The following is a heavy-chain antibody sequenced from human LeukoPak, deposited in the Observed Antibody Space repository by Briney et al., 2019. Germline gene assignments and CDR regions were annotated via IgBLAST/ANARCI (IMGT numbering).Heavy chain of an antibody. V-gene: IGHV3-48*03. D-gene: IGHD1-26*01. CDR2: ISSSGSTI. CDR1: GFTFSSYE. CDR3: ARDPQTIVGATNHFDY. Sequence: GGSLRLSCAASGFTFSSYEMNWVRQAPGKGLEWVSYISSSGSTIYYADSVKGRFTISRDNAKNSLYLQMNSLRAEDTAVYYCARDPQTIVGATNHFDYWGQGTLVTVSS. J-gene: IGHJ4*02.